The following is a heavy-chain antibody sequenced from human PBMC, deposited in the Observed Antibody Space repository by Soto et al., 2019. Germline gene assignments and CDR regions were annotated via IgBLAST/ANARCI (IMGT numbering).Heavy chain of an antibody. J-gene: IGHJ5*02. CDR1: GGSVSSGSYY. V-gene: IGHV4-61*01. CDR3: ARDLNSGYYLGWFDP. CDR2: IYYSGST. Sequence: SETLSLTCTVSGGSVSSGSYYWSWIRQPPGKGLEWIGYIYYSGSTNYNPSLKSRVTISVDTSKNQFSLKLSSVTAADTAVYYCARDLNSGYYLGWFDPWGQGTLVTVSS. D-gene: IGHD3-22*01.